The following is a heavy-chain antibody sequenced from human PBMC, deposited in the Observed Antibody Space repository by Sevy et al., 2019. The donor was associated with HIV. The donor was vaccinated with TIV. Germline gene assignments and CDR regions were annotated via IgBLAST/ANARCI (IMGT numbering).Heavy chain of an antibody. CDR3: ARSYYDSSGYYRPGGFDI. D-gene: IGHD3-22*01. J-gene: IGHJ3*02. V-gene: IGHV4-61*02. Sequence: SETLSLTCTVSGGSISSGSYYWSWIRQPAGKGLEWIGRIYIKGSTNYNPSLKSRVTMSLDTSKNQFSLKLSSVTAEDTAVNYCARSYYDSSGYYRPGGFDIWGQGTMVNVSS. CDR2: IYIKGST. CDR1: GGSISSGSYY.